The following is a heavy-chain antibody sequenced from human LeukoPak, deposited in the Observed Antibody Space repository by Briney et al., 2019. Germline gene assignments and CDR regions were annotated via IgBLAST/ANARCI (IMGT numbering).Heavy chain of an antibody. CDR3: AMYCSSTSCYPTPH. D-gene: IGHD2-2*01. CDR1: GGSFSGYY. Sequence: SETLSLTCAVYGGSFSGYYWSWLRQPPGKGLEWIGEINHSGSTNYNPSLKSRVTISVDTSKNQFSLKLSSVTAADTAVYYCAMYCSSTSCYPTPHWGQGTLVTVSS. CDR2: INHSGST. V-gene: IGHV4-34*01. J-gene: IGHJ1*01.